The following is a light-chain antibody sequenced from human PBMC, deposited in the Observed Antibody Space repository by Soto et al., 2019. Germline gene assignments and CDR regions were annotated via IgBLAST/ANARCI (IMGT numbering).Light chain of an antibody. CDR1: QGISSW. Sequence: DIQMTQSPSSVSASVGDRVTITCRASQGISSWVAWYQQKPGKAPKLLIYAASSLQSAVPSRFSGSGAGTDFNLTISSLQHEDFANYYCQQANSFPLTFGGGTKVDIK. V-gene: IGKV1-12*01. CDR3: QQANSFPLT. J-gene: IGKJ4*01. CDR2: AAS.